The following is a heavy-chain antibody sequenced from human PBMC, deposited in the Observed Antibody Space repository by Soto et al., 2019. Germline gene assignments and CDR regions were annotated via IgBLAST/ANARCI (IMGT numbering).Heavy chain of an antibody. Sequence: PGGSLRLSCAASGFTFSSYGMHWVRQAPGKGLEWVAVIWYDGGNKYYADPVKGRFTISRDNSKNTLYLQMNSLRAEDMAVYYCAKDSGIVATMYDYWGQGTLVTVSS. V-gene: IGHV3-33*06. CDR2: IWYDGGNK. CDR3: AKDSGIVATMYDY. J-gene: IGHJ4*02. CDR1: GFTFSSYG. D-gene: IGHD5-12*01.